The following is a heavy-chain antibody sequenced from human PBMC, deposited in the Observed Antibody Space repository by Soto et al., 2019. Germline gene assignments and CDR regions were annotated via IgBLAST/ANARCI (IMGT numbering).Heavy chain of an antibody. D-gene: IGHD1-7*01. V-gene: IGHV4-38-2*01. CDR2: IYHSGNT. J-gene: IGHJ4*02. CDR1: GYSISLGYY. Sequence: SETLSLTCAVSGYSISLGYYWGWIRQPPGKGLEWIGSIYHSGNTYYNPSLKSRVSISLDTSKNHFSLKVTSLTAADTAVYYCASRDPGTSVDYWGQGTLVTVSS. CDR3: ASRDPGTSVDY.